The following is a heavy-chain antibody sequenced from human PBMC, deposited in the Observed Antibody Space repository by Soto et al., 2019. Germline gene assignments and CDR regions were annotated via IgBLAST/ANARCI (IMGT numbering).Heavy chain of an antibody. CDR3: ARVHHDGLRGNFDY. CDR1: GFTFSSYS. CDR2: ISSSSSTI. J-gene: IGHJ4*02. V-gene: IGHV3-48*01. Sequence: GRSLRLSCAASGFTFSSYSMNWVRQAPGKGLEWVSYISSSSSTIYYADSVKGRFTISRDNAKNSLYLQMNSLRAEDTAVYYCARVHHDGLRGNFDYCGEGTLVTVSS. D-gene: IGHD5-12*01.